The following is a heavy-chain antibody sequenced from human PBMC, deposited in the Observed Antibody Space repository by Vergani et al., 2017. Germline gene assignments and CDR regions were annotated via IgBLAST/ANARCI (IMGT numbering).Heavy chain of an antibody. J-gene: IGHJ4*02. CDR1: GGSFSGYY. V-gene: IGHV4-34*01. Sequence: QVQLQQWGAGLLKPSETLSLTCAVYGGSFSGYYWSWIRQPPGKGLEWIGEINHSGSTNYNPSLKSRVTISVDTSQNQFSLKLSSVTAADTAVYYCARDDILTGYVYDYWGQGTLVTVSS. CDR3: ARDDILTGYVYDY. CDR2: INHSGST. D-gene: IGHD3-9*01.